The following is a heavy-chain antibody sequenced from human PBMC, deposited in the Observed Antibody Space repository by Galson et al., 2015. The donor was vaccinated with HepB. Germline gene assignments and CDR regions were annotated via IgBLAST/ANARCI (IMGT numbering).Heavy chain of an antibody. Sequence: SLRLSCAASGFIFSSYGMHWVRQAPGKGLEWVAVISYDGSYNYYDDFMTGRFTISRDNSKSTLYLQMNSLRVEDTAVYYCAKGDYYGSGREIEYWGQGTLVTVSS. CDR1: GFIFSSYG. CDR3: AKGDYYGSGREIEY. J-gene: IGHJ4*02. D-gene: IGHD3-10*01. CDR2: ISYDGSYN. V-gene: IGHV3-30*18.